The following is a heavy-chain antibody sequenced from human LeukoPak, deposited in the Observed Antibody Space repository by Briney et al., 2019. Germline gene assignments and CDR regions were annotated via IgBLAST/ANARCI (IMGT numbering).Heavy chain of an antibody. CDR1: GFTFSTYG. J-gene: IGHJ4*02. V-gene: IGHV3-33*01. CDR3: ARAQYYLDS. Sequence: PGRSLRLSCAASGFTFSTYGMHWLRQAPGEGLEWVAVIWNDGSNKYYADSVKGRFTISRDNSEDTLYLQMNSLRAEDTAVYYCARAQYYLDSWGQGTLVTVSS. CDR2: IWNDGSNK.